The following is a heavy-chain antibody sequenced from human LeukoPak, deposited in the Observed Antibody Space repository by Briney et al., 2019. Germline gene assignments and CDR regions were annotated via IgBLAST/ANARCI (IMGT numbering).Heavy chain of an antibody. V-gene: IGHV3-23*01. D-gene: IGHD2-8*02. CDR3: ATYRQVLLPFES. CDR2: IFPSGGEI. J-gene: IGHJ4*02. CDR1: GFTFRTCA. Sequence: GGSLRLSCAASGFTFRTCAMMWVRQPPGKGLEWVSSIFPSGGEIHYADSVRGRFTISRDNSKSTLSLQMNSLRAEDTAIYYCATYRQVLLPFESWGQGTLVTVSS.